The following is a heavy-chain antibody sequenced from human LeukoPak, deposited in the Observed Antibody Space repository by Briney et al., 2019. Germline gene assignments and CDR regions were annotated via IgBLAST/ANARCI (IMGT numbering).Heavy chain of an antibody. CDR1: GFTFSSYA. CDR3: ARDKWFGELSDTYYYYGMDV. Sequence: PGRSLRLSCAASGFTFSSYAMHWVRQAPGKGLEWVAVISYDGSNKYYADSVKGRFAISRDNSKNTLYLQMNSLRAEDTAVYYCARDKWFGELSDTYYYYGMDVWGQGTTVTVSS. CDR2: ISYDGSNK. J-gene: IGHJ6*02. V-gene: IGHV3-30*09. D-gene: IGHD3-10*01.